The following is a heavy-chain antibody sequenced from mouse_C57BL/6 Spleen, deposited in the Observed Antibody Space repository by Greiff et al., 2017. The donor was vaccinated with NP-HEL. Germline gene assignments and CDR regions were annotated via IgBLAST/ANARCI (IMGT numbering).Heavy chain of an antibody. CDR1: GFTFSDYY. CDR3: ARPLYGNYPLAY. Sequence: DVKLVESGGGLVQPGGSLKLSCAASGFTFSDYYMYWVRQTPEKRLEWVAYISNGGGSTYYPDTVKGRFTISRDNAKNTLYLQMSRLKSEDTAMYYCARPLYGNYPLAYWGQGTLVTVSA. V-gene: IGHV5-12*01. D-gene: IGHD2-1*01. CDR2: ISNGGGST. J-gene: IGHJ3*01.